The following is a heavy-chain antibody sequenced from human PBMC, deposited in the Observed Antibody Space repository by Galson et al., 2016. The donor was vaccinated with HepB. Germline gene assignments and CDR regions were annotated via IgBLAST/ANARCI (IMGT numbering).Heavy chain of an antibody. CDR1: GFTFSSYE. CDR2: ISSSGSTI. Sequence: SLRLSCAASGFTFSSYEMNWVRQAPGKGLEWVSYISSSGSTIYYADSVKGRFTISRDNAKNSLYLQMDSLRAEDTAVYYCVRETLRGTRFDNWGQGTLVTVAS. D-gene: IGHD1-14*01. V-gene: IGHV3-48*03. CDR3: VRETLRGTRFDN. J-gene: IGHJ4*02.